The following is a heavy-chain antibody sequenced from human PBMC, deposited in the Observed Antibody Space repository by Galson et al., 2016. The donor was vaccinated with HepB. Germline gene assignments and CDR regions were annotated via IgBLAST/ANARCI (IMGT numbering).Heavy chain of an antibody. CDR1: GYTFTGYY. CDR2: VDPNTGNT. J-gene: IGHJ4*02. V-gene: IGHV1-46*01. Sequence: SCKASGYTFTGYYMHWVRQVPGQGLEWLGMVDPNTGNTHYSPNFRGRVTMTRDTSTRTVYVDLSSLTSGDTAVYFCARELPGTCYFDYWGQGILVTVSS. D-gene: IGHD2-2*01. CDR3: ARELPGTCYFDY.